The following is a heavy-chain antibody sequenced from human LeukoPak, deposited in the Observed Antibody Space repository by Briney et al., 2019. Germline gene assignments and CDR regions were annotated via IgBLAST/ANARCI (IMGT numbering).Heavy chain of an antibody. Sequence: PSETLSLTCTVSGGSISSYYCSWIRQPPGKGLEWIGYVSYSGSTNYNPSLKSRVTISLDTSKNQFSLNLRSVTAADTAVYYCARGARITIFEGRFDPWGQGTLVTVSS. V-gene: IGHV4-59*08. J-gene: IGHJ5*02. CDR1: GGSISSYY. CDR2: VSYSGST. D-gene: IGHD3-3*01. CDR3: ARGARITIFEGRFDP.